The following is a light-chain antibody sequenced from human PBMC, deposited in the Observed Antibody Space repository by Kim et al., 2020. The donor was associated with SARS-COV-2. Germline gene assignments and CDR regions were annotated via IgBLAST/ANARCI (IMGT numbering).Light chain of an antibody. Sequence: SPGERATLSCRTSQSVSSSYLAWYQQKPGQAPRLLIYGASSRATGIPDRFSGSGSGTDFTLTISRLEPEDFAVYYCQQYGSSPLTFGGGTKVDIK. J-gene: IGKJ4*01. CDR1: QSVSSSY. CDR2: GAS. V-gene: IGKV3-20*01. CDR3: QQYGSSPLT.